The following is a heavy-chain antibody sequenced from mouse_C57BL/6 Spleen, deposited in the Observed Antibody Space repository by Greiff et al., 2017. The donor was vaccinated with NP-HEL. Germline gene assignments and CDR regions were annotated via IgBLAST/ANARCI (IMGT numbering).Heavy chain of an antibody. D-gene: IGHD4-1*01. Sequence: QVQLKQSGAELVKPGASVKISCKASGYAFSSYWMNWVKQRPGKGLEWIGQIYPGDGDTNYNGKFKGRATLTADKSSSTAYMQLSSLTAEDSAFYFCAREELVSFDYWGQGTTLTVSS. J-gene: IGHJ2*01. CDR3: AREELVSFDY. CDR1: GYAFSSYW. CDR2: IYPGDGDT. V-gene: IGHV1-80*01.